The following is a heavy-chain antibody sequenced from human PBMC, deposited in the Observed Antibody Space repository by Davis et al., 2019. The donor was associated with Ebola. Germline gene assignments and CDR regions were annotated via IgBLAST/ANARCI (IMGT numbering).Heavy chain of an antibody. J-gene: IGHJ1*01. CDR2: IYYSGST. V-gene: IGHV4-59*12. CDR1: GGSISSYY. Sequence: SETLSLTCTVSGGSISSYYWSWIRQPPGKGLEWIGYIYYSGSTNYNPSLKSRVTISVDTSKNQFSLKLSSVTAADTAVYYCARAPPYSSAWYRYFQHWGQGTLVTVSS. CDR3: ARAPPYSSAWYRYFQH. D-gene: IGHD6-19*01.